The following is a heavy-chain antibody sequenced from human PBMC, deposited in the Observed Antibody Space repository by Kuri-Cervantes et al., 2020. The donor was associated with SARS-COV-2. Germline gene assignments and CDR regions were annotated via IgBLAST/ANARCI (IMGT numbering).Heavy chain of an antibody. D-gene: IGHD2-21*01. V-gene: IGHV1-2*06. CDR2: INPNSGGT. Sequence: ASVKVSCKASGYTFTGYYMHWVRQAPGQGLEWMGRINPNSGGTNYAQKFQGRVTMTRDTSISTAYMVLSRLRSDDTAVYYCASQLGGGASEYYFDYWGQGTLVTVSS. CDR3: ASQLGGGASEYYFDY. CDR1: GYTFTGYY. J-gene: IGHJ4*02.